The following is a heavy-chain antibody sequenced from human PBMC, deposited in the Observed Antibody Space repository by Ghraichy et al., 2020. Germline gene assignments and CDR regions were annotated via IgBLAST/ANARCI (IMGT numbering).Heavy chain of an antibody. D-gene: IGHD6-13*01. V-gene: IGHV3-33*01. CDR3: ARDGSIAAAGNPLGGMDV. CDR2: IWYDGSNK. J-gene: IGHJ6*02. Sequence: GGSLRLSCAASGFTFSSYGMHWVRQAPGKGLEWVAVIWYDGSNKYYADSVKGRFTISRDNSKNTLYLQMNSLRAEDTAVYYCARDGSIAAAGNPLGGMDVWGQGTTVTVSS. CDR1: GFTFSSYG.